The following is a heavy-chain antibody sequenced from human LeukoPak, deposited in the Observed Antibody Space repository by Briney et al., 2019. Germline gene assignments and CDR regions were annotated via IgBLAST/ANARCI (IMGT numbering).Heavy chain of an antibody. V-gene: IGHV3-23*01. J-gene: IGHJ5*02. D-gene: IGHD3-16*01. CDR1: GFTFSSFA. CDR3: ARPHSGTYYDYVWGRNWFDP. CDR2: ISGIDGST. Sequence: GGSLRLSCAASGFTFSSFAMSWVRQAPGKGLEWVSGISGIDGSTYYADSVKGRFTISRDNAKNSLYLQMNSLRAEDTAVYYCARPHSGTYYDYVWGRNWFDPWGQGTLVTVSS.